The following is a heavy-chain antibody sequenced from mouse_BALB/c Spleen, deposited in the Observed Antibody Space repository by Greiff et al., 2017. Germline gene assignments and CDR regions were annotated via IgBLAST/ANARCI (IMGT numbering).Heavy chain of an antibody. CDR3: AREGGYYGNFDAMDY. D-gene: IGHD2-1*01. J-gene: IGHJ4*01. CDR1: GFSLTGYG. CDR2: IWGDGST. Sequence: QVQLKESGPGLVAPSQSLSITCTVSGFSLTGYGVNWVRQPPGKGLEWLGMIWGDGSTDYNSALKSRLSISKDNSKSQVFLKMNSLQTDDTARYYCAREGGYYGNFDAMDYWGQGTSVTVSS. V-gene: IGHV2-6-7*01.